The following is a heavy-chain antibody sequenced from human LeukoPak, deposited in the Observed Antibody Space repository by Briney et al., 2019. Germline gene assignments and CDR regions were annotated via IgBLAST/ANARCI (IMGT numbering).Heavy chain of an antibody. Sequence: GGSLRLSCVASGFTFRSYGIYWVRQAPGKGLEWLAFIWYDEITKNYADSVRGRFTISRDNSKNTLYLQMNSLRAEDTAVYYCARSLRVRGVPDYMDVWGKGTTVTISS. V-gene: IGHV3-33*01. D-gene: IGHD3-10*01. J-gene: IGHJ6*03. CDR3: ARSLRVRGVPDYMDV. CDR1: GFTFRSYG. CDR2: IWYDEITK.